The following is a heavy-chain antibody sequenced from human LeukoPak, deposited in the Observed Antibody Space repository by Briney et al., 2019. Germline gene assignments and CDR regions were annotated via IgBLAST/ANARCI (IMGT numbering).Heavy chain of an antibody. V-gene: IGHV3-23*01. D-gene: IGHD4-11*01. CDR3: AKELTVRGIPALDY. Sequence: GGSLRLSCAASGFTLSNYAMGWVRQAPGKGLEWVSGISGSGDDTYYTDSVKGRFTISRDNSKSTLYLQMNNLRAEDTALYYCAKELTVRGIPALDYWGQGTLVTVSS. J-gene: IGHJ4*02. CDR1: GFTLSNYA. CDR2: ISGSGDDT.